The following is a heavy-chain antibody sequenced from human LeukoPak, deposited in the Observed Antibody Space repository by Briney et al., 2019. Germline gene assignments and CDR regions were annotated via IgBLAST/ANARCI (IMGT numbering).Heavy chain of an antibody. CDR1: GFTFSDYY. V-gene: IGHV3-11*05. D-gene: IGHD3-3*01. CDR2: ISSSSSYT. J-gene: IGHJ6*02. CDR3: ARDELRFLEWLFYYYYYGMDV. Sequence: GGSLRLSCAASGFTFSDYYMSWIRQAPGKGLEWVSYISSSSSYTNYADSVKGRFTISRDNAKNSLYLQMNSLRAEDTAVYYCARDELRFLEWLFYYYYYGMDVWGQGTTVTVSS.